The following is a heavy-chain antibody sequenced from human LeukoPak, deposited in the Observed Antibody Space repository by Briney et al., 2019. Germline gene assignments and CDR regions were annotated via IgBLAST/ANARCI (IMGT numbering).Heavy chain of an antibody. CDR3: ARDKESSGWYLTPYYYGMDV. CDR2: ICSSITYT. D-gene: IGHD6-13*01. Sequence: GGSLRLSCAASGVPFSDCYMTCIREAPGKGLEWISYICSSITYTHYADSVNGRFTIYRDNAKNSLYLQMNSLRAEDTAVYYWARDKESSGWYLTPYYYGMDVWGKGTTVTVSS. J-gene: IGHJ6*04. CDR1: GVPFSDCY. V-gene: IGHV3-11*06.